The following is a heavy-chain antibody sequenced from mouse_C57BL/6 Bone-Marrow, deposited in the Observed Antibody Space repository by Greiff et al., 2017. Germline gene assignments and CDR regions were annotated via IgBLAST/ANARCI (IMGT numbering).Heavy chain of an antibody. D-gene: IGHD2-5*01. CDR2: INPNNGGT. Sequence: VQLQQSGPELVKPGASVKMSCKASGYTFTDYNMHWVKQSHGKSLEWIGYINPNNGGTSYNQKFKGKATLTVNKSSSTAYMKLRSLTSEGSAVYYCATHSNYVRWYFDVWGTGTTVTVSS. CDR1: GYTFTDYN. J-gene: IGHJ1*03. V-gene: IGHV1-22*01. CDR3: ATHSNYVRWYFDV.